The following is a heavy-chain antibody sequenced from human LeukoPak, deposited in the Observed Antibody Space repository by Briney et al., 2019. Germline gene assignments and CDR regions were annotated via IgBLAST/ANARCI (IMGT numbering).Heavy chain of an antibody. CDR2: INHSGST. V-gene: IGHV4-34*01. Sequence: SETLSLTCAVYGGSFSGYYWSWIRQPPGKGLEWIGEINHSGSTNYNPSLKSRVTISVDTSKNQFSLKLSSVTAADTAVYYCAREGCSSTSCPLLGWGQGTLVTVSS. D-gene: IGHD2-2*01. CDR1: GGSFSGYY. J-gene: IGHJ4*02. CDR3: AREGCSSTSCPLLG.